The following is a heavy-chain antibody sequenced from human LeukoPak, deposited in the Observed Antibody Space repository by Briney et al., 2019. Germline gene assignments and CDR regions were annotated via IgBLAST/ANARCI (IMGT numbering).Heavy chain of an antibody. V-gene: IGHV1-69*05. Sequence: ASVKVSCKASGGTFSSYAISWVRQAPGQGLEWMGGIIPISGTANYAQKFQGRVTITTDESTSTAYMELSSLRSEDTAVYYCARGPSGPDYYYYYYMDVWGKGTTVTVSS. CDR1: GGTFSSYA. CDR2: IIPISGTA. CDR3: ARGPSGPDYYYYYYMDV. J-gene: IGHJ6*03.